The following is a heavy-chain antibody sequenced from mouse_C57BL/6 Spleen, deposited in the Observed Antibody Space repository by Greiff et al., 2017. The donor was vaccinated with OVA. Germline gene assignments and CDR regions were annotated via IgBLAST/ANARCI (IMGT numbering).Heavy chain of an antibody. CDR2: INYDGSST. J-gene: IGHJ3*01. CDR3: ARDTGAFAY. V-gene: IGHV5-16*01. D-gene: IGHD4-1*01. CDR1: GFTFSDYY. Sequence: EVQLVESEGGLVQPGSSMKLSCTASGFTFSDYYMAWVRQVPEKGLEWVANINYDGSSTYYLDSLKSRFIISRDDAKNILYLQMSSLKSEDTATYYCARDTGAFAYWGQVTLVTVSA.